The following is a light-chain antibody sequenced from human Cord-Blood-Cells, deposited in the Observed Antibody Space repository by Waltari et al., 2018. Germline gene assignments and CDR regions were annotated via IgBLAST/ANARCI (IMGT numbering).Light chain of an antibody. CDR1: QSLLHSNGYNY. V-gene: IGKV2-28*01. CDR3: MQALQTPPWT. Sequence: DIVMTQSRLSLPVTPGEPASISCSSRQSLLHSNGYNYLDWYLQKPGQSPQLLIYLGSNRASGVPDRFSGSGSGTDFTLKISRVEAEDVGVYYCMQALQTPPWTFGQGTKVEIK. J-gene: IGKJ1*01. CDR2: LGS.